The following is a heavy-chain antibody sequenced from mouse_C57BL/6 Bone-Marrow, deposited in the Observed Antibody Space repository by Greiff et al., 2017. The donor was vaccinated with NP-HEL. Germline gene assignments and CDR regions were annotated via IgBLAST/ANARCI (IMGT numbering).Heavy chain of an antibody. CDR2: ISDGGSYT. D-gene: IGHD1-1*01. CDR3: ARLYYYGSSSYYFDY. Sequence: EVKLVESGGGLVKPGGSLKLSCAASGFTFSSYAMSWVRQTPEKRLEWVATISDGGSYTYYPDNVKGRFTISRDNAKNNLYLQMSHLKSEDTAMYYCARLYYYGSSSYYFDYWGQGTTLTVSS. CDR1: GFTFSSYA. V-gene: IGHV5-4*03. J-gene: IGHJ2*01.